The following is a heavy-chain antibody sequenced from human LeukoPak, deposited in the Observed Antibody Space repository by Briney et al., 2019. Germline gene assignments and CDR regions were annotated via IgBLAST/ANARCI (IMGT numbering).Heavy chain of an antibody. J-gene: IGHJ6*03. CDR1: GGSISSYY. V-gene: IGHV4-59*01. D-gene: IGHD3-9*01. Sequence: PSETLSLTCTVSGGSISSYYWSWIRQPPGKGLEWIGYIYYSGSTNYNPSLKSRVTISVDTSKNQFSLKLSSVTAADTAVYYCARGCDILTGYQTGYYYYMDVWGKGTTVTVSS. CDR2: IYYSGST. CDR3: ARGCDILTGYQTGYYYYMDV.